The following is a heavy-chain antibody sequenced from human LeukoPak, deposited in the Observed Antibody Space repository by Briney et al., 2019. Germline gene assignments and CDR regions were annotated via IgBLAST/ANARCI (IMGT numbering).Heavy chain of an antibody. V-gene: IGHV4-38-2*02. D-gene: IGHD1-26*01. Sequence: PSETLSLTCTVSGYSISRHYYWGWIRQPPGKGLEWIGTIYHSGSTYYNPSLKSRVIISVDTSKNQFSLKLSSVTAADTAVYYCARQSVGPNYFDYWGQGTLVTVSS. CDR1: GYSISRHYY. CDR2: IYHSGST. J-gene: IGHJ4*02. CDR3: ARQSVGPNYFDY.